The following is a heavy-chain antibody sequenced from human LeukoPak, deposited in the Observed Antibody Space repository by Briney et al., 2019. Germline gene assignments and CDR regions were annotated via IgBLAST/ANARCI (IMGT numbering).Heavy chain of an antibody. J-gene: IGHJ4*02. Sequence: GGSPRLSCAASGFTFSDYYMSWIRQAPGKGLEGVSYIGSSGSTIYYADSVKGRFTISRDNAKNSLYLQMNSLRAEDTAVYYCARDLVSSSGYCDYWGQGTLVTVSS. CDR1: GFTFSDYY. D-gene: IGHD6-19*01. V-gene: IGHV3-11*04. CDR2: IGSSGSTI. CDR3: ARDLVSSSGYCDY.